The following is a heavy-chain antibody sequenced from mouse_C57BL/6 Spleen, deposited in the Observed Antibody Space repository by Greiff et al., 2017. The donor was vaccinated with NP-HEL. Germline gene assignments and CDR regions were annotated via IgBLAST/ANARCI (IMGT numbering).Heavy chain of an antibody. V-gene: IGHV14-2*01. Sequence: EVQLQQSGAELVKPGASVKLSCTASGFNIKDYYMHWVKQRTEQGLEWIGRIDPEDGETKYAPKFQGKATITADTSSNTAYLQLSSLTSEDTAVYYCARDYGSSYVRDYYFDYWGQGTTLTVSS. J-gene: IGHJ2*01. D-gene: IGHD1-1*01. CDR3: ARDYGSSYVRDYYFDY. CDR2: IDPEDGET. CDR1: GFNIKDYY.